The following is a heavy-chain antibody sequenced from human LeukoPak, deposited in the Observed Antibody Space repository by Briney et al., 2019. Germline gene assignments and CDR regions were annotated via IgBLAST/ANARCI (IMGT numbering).Heavy chain of an antibody. CDR3: AREEYQLPTIWFDP. CDR1: GGSISSYY. V-gene: IGHV4-4*07. CDR2: IYTSGST. Sequence: SETLSLTCTVSGGSISSYYWSWIRQPAGKGLEWIGRIYTSGSTNYNPSLKSRVTISVDTSKNQFSLKLSSVTAADTAVYYCAREEYQLPTIWFDPWGQGTLVTVSS. D-gene: IGHD2-2*01. J-gene: IGHJ5*02.